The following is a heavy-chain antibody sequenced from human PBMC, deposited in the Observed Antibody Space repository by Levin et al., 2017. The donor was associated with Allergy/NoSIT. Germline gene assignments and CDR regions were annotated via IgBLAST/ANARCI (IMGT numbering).Heavy chain of an antibody. D-gene: IGHD6-19*01. CDR1: GISFSNYA. V-gene: IGHV3-30-3*01. CDR2: ISYDGSNK. Sequence: GGSLRLSCAASGISFSNYAIHWVRQAPGRGLEWVAIISYDGSNKDYADSVKGRFTISRDNSKNTLYLQVNSLRAEDTAVYYCASEQRRGPGAEQWLGGLDYWGPGTLVTISS. J-gene: IGHJ4*02. CDR3: ASEQRRGPGAEQWLGGLDY.